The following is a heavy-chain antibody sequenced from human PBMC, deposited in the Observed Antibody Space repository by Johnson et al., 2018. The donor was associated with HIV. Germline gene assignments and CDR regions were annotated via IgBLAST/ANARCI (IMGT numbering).Heavy chain of an antibody. J-gene: IGHJ3*02. D-gene: IGHD3-22*01. Sequence: QVQLVESGGGVVQPGRSLRLSCAASGFTFSSYAMHWVRQAPGKGLEWVAVISYDGSNKYYADSLKGRFTISRDNSKNTLYLQMNSLGAEDTAVYYCARDQGIVVVIFDAFDIWGQGTMVTVSS. CDR3: ARDQGIVVVIFDAFDI. CDR1: GFTFSSYA. V-gene: IGHV3-30-3*01. CDR2: ISYDGSNK.